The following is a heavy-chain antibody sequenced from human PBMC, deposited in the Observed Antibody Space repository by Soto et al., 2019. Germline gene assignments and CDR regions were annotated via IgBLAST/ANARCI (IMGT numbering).Heavy chain of an antibody. Sequence: SETLSLTCTVSGGSISSGGYYWSWIRQYPGKGLEWIGYIYYSGSTYYNPSLKSRVTISVDTSKNHFSLKLSSVTAADTAVYYCARVPSWRVATISALYFDYWGQGTLVTVSS. CDR1: GGSISSGGYY. CDR3: ARVPSWRVATISALYFDY. D-gene: IGHD5-12*01. CDR2: IYYSGST. V-gene: IGHV4-31*03. J-gene: IGHJ4*02.